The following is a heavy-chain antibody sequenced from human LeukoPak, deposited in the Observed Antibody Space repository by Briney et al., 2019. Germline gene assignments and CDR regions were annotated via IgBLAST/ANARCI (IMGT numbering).Heavy chain of an antibody. CDR3: ARHPLRFLPGGYFDY. CDR1: GYSISSGYY. J-gene: IGHJ4*02. V-gene: IGHV4-38-2*01. Sequence: ASETLSLTCAVSGYSISSGYYWGWIRQPPGKGLEWIGSIYHSGSTYYNPSLKSRVTISVDTSKNQFSLKLSSVTAADTAVYYCARHPLRFLPGGYFDYWGQGTLVTVSS. D-gene: IGHD3-3*01. CDR2: IYHSGST.